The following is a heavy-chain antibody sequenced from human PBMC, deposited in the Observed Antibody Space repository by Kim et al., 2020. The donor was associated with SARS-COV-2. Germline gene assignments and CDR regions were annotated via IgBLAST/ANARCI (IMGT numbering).Heavy chain of an antibody. V-gene: IGHV4-39*01. Sequence: SETLSLTCTVSGGSISSSSYYWGWIRQPPGKGLEWIGSIYYSGSTYYNPSLKSRVTISVDTSKNQFSLKLSSVTAADTAVYYCARSQYSSGWFPYYYYGMDVWGQGTTVTVSS. CDR2: IYYSGST. CDR1: GGSISSSSYY. D-gene: IGHD6-19*01. J-gene: IGHJ6*02. CDR3: ARSQYSSGWFPYYYYGMDV.